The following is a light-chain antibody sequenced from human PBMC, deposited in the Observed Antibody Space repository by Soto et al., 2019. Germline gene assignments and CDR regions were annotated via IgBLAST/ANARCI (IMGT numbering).Light chain of an antibody. CDR3: QVLDSSSDHYV. CDR2: YDS. Sequence: SYELTQPPSVSVAPGKTARITRGGNNIGSKSVHWYQQKPGQAPVLVIYYDSDRPSGIPERFSGSNSGNTATLTISRVEAEDEVESYCQVLDSSSDHYVFGTGTKLTVL. CDR1: NIGSKS. J-gene: IGLJ1*01. V-gene: IGLV3-21*04.